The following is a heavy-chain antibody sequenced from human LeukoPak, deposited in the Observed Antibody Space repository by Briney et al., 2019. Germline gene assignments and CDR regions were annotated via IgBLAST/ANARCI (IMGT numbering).Heavy chain of an antibody. D-gene: IGHD2-15*01. CDR1: GYTFTGYY. V-gene: IGHV1-3*01. J-gene: IGHJ4*02. CDR3: ARDEGGSCFFDY. CDR2: INAGNGNT. Sequence: ASVKVSCKASGYTFTGYYMHWVRQAPGQGLEWMGWINAGNGNTKYSQKFQGRVTITRDTSASTAYMELSSLRSEDTAVYYCARDEGGSCFFDYGAQETLVPVPS.